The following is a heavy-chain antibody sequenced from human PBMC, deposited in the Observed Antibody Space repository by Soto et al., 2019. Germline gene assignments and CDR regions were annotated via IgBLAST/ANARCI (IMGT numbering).Heavy chain of an antibody. CDR3: GRAEVVRGLGDYYYGMDV. V-gene: IGHV1-8*01. CDR1: GYTFTSYD. D-gene: IGHD3-10*01. J-gene: IGHJ6*02. CDR2: MNPNSGNT. Sequence: QVQLVQSGAEVKKPGASVKVSCKASGYTFTSYDINWVRQATGQGLEWMGWMNPNSGNTGYAQKFQGRVTMTRNTSMSTADMGLSSVRSEDTAVYYCGRAEVVRGLGDYYYGMDVWGQGTTVTVSS.